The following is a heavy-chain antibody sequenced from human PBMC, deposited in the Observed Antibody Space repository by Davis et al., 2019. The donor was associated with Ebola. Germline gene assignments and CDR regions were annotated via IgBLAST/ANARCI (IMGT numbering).Heavy chain of an antibody. Sequence: AASVKVSCKASGGTFSSYAISWVRQAPGQGLEWMGRIIPILGIANYAQKFQGRVTITADKSTSTAYMELSSLKASDTAIYYCARPKYSSSLYDAFDIWGQGTQVIVSS. CDR1: GGTFSSYA. CDR2: IIPILGIA. V-gene: IGHV1-69*04. CDR3: ARPKYSSSLYDAFDI. J-gene: IGHJ3*02. D-gene: IGHD6-13*01.